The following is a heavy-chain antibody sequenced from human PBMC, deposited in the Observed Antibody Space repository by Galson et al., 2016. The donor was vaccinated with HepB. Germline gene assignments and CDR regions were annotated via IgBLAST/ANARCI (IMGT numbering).Heavy chain of an antibody. V-gene: IGHV1-58*02. J-gene: IGHJ3*02. CDR2: IVVGSGNT. CDR1: GFTFTSSA. Sequence: SVKVSCKASGFTFTSSAMQWVRQARGQRLEWIGWIVVGSGNTDYAQKFQERVTMTRDTSAGTFYMELSSLRSEDTAVYYCARGGGTYWGDAFDIWGQGTMVTVSS. D-gene: IGHD7-27*01. CDR3: ARGGGTYWGDAFDI.